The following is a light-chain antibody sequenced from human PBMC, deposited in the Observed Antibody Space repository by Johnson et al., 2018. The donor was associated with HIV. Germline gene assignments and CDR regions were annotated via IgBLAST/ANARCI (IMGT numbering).Light chain of an antibody. CDR2: ENN. CDR3: GTWDSRLTAGHV. Sequence: QSVLTQPPSVSAAPGQKVTFSCSGSSRDIGNNDVSCHQQFPGAAPKRLIYENNKGPSENPDRIAGSKYGTSATLGMTRLPTGDEAEDDCGTWDSRLTAGHVFGSGTK. CDR1: SRDIGNND. J-gene: IGLJ1*01. V-gene: IGLV1-51*01.